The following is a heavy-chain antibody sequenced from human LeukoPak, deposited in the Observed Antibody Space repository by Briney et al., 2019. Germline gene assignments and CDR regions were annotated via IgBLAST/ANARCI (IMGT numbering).Heavy chain of an antibody. V-gene: IGHV3-74*01. CDR1: GFTFSWYW. J-gene: IGHJ4*02. D-gene: IGHD6-19*01. Sequence: PGGSLRLSCAASGFTFSWYWMHWVRQGPGKGLEWVSRINRDGSSTNYADSVKGRFIISRDNAKNTLYLQMNSLRAEDTAVYYCAKGSSSSGWYGVDDYWGQGTLVTVSS. CDR3: AKGSSSSGWYGVDDY. CDR2: INRDGSST.